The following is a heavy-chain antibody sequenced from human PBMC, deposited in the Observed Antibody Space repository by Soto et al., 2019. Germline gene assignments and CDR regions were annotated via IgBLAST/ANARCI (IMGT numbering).Heavy chain of an antibody. D-gene: IGHD3-3*01. CDR3: ARDLLITIFGVVPLKPYGMDV. J-gene: IGHJ6*02. CDR1: GFTFSSYS. Sequence: SGGSLRLSCAASGFTFSSYSMNWVRQAPGKGLEWISYISSHSSTLYYADSVKGRFTTSRDNAKNSLYLQMNSLRAEDTAVYYCARDLLITIFGVVPLKPYGMDVWGQGTTVTVSS. CDR2: ISSHSSTL. V-gene: IGHV3-48*01.